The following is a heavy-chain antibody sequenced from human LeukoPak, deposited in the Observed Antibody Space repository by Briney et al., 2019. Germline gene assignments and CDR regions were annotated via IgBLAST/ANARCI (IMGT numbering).Heavy chain of an antibody. CDR2: MYHNRGT. J-gene: IGHJ6*04. D-gene: IGHD3-10*01. Sequence: PSETLSLTCAVSGYSISSGYYWGWIRQPPGKGLEWIGSMYHNRGTYYNPSLKSRVTISMDTSKNQFSLRLSSVTAADTAVYYCASYYASGVSAYDYFGIDVWGKGTTVTVSS. CDR3: ASYYASGVSAYDYFGIDV. V-gene: IGHV4-38-2*01. CDR1: GYSISSGYY.